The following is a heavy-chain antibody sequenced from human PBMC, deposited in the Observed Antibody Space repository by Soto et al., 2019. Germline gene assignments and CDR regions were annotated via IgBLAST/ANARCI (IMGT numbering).Heavy chain of an antibody. CDR1: GFIFNNYA. V-gene: IGHV3-23*01. D-gene: IGHD5-18*01. J-gene: IGHJ6*02. CDR3: VKTRGGYSYGYYGMDV. Sequence: GGSLRLSCAASGFIFNNYAMSWVRQAPGKGLEWVSSISLVGGGPYYADSVKGRFTITRDSSNSALSLQMNSLRVEDTAVYYCVKTRGGYSYGYYGMDVWGQGTTVTVSS. CDR2: ISLVGGGP.